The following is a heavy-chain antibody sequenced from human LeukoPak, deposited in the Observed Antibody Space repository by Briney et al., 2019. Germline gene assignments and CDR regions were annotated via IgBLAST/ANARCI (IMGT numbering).Heavy chain of an antibody. CDR3: ARQTNPLRYFDWLQYYYYGMDV. J-gene: IGHJ6*02. Sequence: AETLSLTCTVSGGSISSSSYYWGWLRQPPGTGLEWIGSIYYSGSTYYNPSLKSRVTISVDTSKNQFSLKLSSVTAADTAVYYCARQTNPLRYFDWLQYYYYGMDVWGQGTTVTVSS. CDR2: IYYSGST. CDR1: GGSISSSSYY. V-gene: IGHV4-39*01. D-gene: IGHD3-9*01.